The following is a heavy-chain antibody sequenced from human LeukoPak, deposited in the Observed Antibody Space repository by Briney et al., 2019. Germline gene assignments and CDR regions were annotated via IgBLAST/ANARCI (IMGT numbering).Heavy chain of an antibody. CDR1: GFTFSSYS. D-gene: IGHD3-22*01. V-gene: IGHV3-21*01. CDR3: ARVRSSGSQDAFDY. Sequence: PGGSLRLSCAASGFTFSSYSMNWVRQAPGKGLEWVSSISSSGSYIYYADSLKGRFTISRDNAKNSLYLQMNSLRAEDTAVYYCARVRSSGSQDAFDYWGQGTLVTVSS. CDR2: ISSSGSYI. J-gene: IGHJ4*02.